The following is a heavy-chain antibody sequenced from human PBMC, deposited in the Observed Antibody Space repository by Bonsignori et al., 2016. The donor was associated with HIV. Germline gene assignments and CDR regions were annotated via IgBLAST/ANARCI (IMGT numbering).Heavy chain of an antibody. Sequence: WVRQAPGQGLEWMGWINVYNGNTNYAQKVQGRVTMTTDTSTNTTYMDLRSLRSDDTAVYYCARGALRGYYLDYWGQGTLVTVSS. D-gene: IGHD6-13*01. J-gene: IGHJ4*02. CDR2: INVYNGNT. CDR3: ARGALRGYYLDY. V-gene: IGHV1-18*01.